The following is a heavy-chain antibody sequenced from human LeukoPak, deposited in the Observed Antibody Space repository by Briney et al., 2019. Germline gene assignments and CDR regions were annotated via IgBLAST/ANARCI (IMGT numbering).Heavy chain of an antibody. CDR2: IIPIFGTA. CDR3: ARAAIPIEGWFDP. Sequence: SVKVSCKASGYTFTSYGISWVRQAPGQGLEWMGGIIPIFGTANYAQKFQGRVTITADESTSTAYMELSSLRSEDTAAYYCARAAIPIEGWFDPWGQGTLVTGSS. V-gene: IGHV1-69*13. D-gene: IGHD3-3*01. CDR1: GYTFTSYG. J-gene: IGHJ5*02.